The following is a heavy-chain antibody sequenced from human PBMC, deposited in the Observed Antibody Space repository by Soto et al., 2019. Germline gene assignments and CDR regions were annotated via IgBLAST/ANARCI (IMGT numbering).Heavy chain of an antibody. V-gene: IGHV1-69*01. Sequence: QVQLVQSGAEVKKPGSSVKVSCKASGGTFSSYAISWVRQAPGQGVEGMGGIIPIFGTENYAQKFQGRVTITADESTSTAYMELSSLRSAETAVYYCAGGEVGATTRTYFDYWGQGTLVTVSS. J-gene: IGHJ4*02. CDR2: IIPIFGTE. D-gene: IGHD1-26*01. CDR3: AGGEVGATTRTYFDY. CDR1: GGTFSSYA.